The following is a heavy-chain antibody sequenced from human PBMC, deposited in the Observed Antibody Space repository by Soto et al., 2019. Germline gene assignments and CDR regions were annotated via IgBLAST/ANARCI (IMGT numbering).Heavy chain of an antibody. J-gene: IGHJ4*02. Sequence: GGSLRLSCVASGLSFSGYFMGWIRQAPGKGPEWLSYISSSGDATHYADSVKGRFTISRDNAKNSLYLQMNGLRAEETAVYYCVRGPVTNFDYWGKGTLVTTSS. CDR1: GLSFSGYF. V-gene: IGHV3-11*01. CDR2: ISSSGDAT. CDR3: VRGPVTNFDY. D-gene: IGHD3-10*01.